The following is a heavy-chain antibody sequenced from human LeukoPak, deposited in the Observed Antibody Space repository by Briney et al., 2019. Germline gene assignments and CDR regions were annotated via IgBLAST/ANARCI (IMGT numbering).Heavy chain of an antibody. D-gene: IGHD1-14*01. CDR2: IKRKSDGETT. J-gene: IGHJ4*02. V-gene: IGHV3-15*01. Sequence: GGSLRLSCAASGFTFSDAWMSWVRQAPGKGLEWIGRIKRKSDGETTDYAAPVKGRFTISRDDSKNALYLQMNSLKIEDTAVCHCTDPTRQGPHYWGQGTLVTVSS. CDR1: GFTFSDAW. CDR3: TDPTRQGPHY.